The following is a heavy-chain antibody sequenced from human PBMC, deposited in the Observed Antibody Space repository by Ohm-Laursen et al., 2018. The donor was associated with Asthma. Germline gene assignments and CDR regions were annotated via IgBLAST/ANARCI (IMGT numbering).Heavy chain of an antibody. CDR1: EFTFRLSW. CDR2: ITSYSSTT. CDR3: AVRTTSAGFDV. D-gene: IGHD1-1*01. Sequence: SLRLSCAASEFTFRLSWMSWVRQAPGKGLEWVSYITSYSSTTYYADSVKGRFTISRDNAKNSLYLQMNSLRAQDTAVYYCAVRTTSAGFDVWGQGTTVTVSS. V-gene: IGHV3-48*01. J-gene: IGHJ6*02.